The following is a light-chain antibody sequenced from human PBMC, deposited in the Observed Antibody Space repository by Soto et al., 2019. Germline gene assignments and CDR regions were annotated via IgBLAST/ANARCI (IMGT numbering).Light chain of an antibody. Sequence: SLLTQPPPVSPAPGQNVTITSPGNSSNIGGNSVSWYHQLPGTATKLLMYDDNKRHSGIPDRFYGSKSGTSSTQGITRLQTGDEADYYCGSWDSSLSAYVFATGTKVTAL. CDR3: GSWDSSLSAYV. V-gene: IGLV1-51*01. CDR1: SSNIGGNS. CDR2: DDN. J-gene: IGLJ1*01.